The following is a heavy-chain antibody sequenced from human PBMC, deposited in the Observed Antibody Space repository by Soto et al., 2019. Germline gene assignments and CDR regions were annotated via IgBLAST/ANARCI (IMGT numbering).Heavy chain of an antibody. Sequence: PGGSLRLSCAASGFTFSSYSMNWVREAPGKGLEWVSYISSSSSTIYYADSVKGRFTISRDNAKNSLYLQMNSLRDEDTAVYYCARDARHSSGWSRHVGANWFAPWGQGTLVTVSS. CDR1: GFTFSSYS. CDR2: ISSSSSTI. J-gene: IGHJ5*02. V-gene: IGHV3-48*02. CDR3: ARDARHSSGWSRHVGANWFAP. D-gene: IGHD6-19*01.